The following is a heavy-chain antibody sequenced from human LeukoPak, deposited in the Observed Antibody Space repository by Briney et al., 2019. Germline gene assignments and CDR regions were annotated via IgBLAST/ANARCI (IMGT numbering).Heavy chain of an antibody. CDR3: AIRYYDFWSGPNNWFDP. J-gene: IGHJ5*02. Sequence: SETLSLTCAVYGGSFSGYYWSWIRQPPGKGLEWIGEINHSGSTNYNPSLESRVTISVDTSKNQFSLKLSSVTAADTAVYYCAIRYYDFWSGPNNWFDPWGQGTLVTVSS. D-gene: IGHD3-3*01. V-gene: IGHV4-34*01. CDR2: INHSGST. CDR1: GGSFSGYY.